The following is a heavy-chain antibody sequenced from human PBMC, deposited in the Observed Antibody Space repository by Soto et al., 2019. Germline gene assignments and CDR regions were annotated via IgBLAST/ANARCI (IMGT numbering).Heavy chain of an antibody. D-gene: IGHD5-18*01. Sequence: GGSLRLSCAASGFTFSSYGMHWVRQAPGKGLEWVAVIWYDGSNKYYADSVKGRFTISRDNSKNTLYLQMNSLRAEDTAVYYCARELPTPRRHYYYYGMDVWGQGTTVTVSS. CDR3: ARELPTPRRHYYYYGMDV. CDR1: GFTFSSYG. J-gene: IGHJ6*02. CDR2: IWYDGSNK. V-gene: IGHV3-33*01.